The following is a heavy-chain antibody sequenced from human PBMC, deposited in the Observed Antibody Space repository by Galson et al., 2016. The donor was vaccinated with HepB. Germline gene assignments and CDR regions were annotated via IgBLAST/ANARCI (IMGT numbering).Heavy chain of an antibody. CDR1: GGSVNTSNW. CDR2: MYHSGSA. Sequence: SETLSLTCAVSGGSVNTSNWWSWLRQSPEKGLEWIAEMYHSGSANYNGALESRVTISVDKSKNEVSLKLRSVTAADTAVYYCARHPYVWGRRNWVGFDIWGQGTVSPSL. D-gene: IGHD3-16*01. J-gene: IGHJ3*02. V-gene: IGHV4-4*02. CDR3: ARHPYVWGRRNWVGFDI.